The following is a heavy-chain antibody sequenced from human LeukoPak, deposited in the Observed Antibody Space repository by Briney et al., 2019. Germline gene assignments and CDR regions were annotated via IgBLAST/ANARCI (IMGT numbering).Heavy chain of an antibody. CDR1: GFTFSSYG. V-gene: IGHV3-23*01. CDR2: ISGSGGST. D-gene: IGHD3-22*01. J-gene: IGHJ4*02. Sequence: AGGSLRLSCAASGFTFSSYGMSWVRQAPGKGLEWVSAISGSGGSTYYADSVKGRFTISRDNSKNTLYLQMNSLRAEDTAVYYCAKDDYYDSSGYSFDYWGQGTLVTVSS. CDR3: AKDDYYDSSGYSFDY.